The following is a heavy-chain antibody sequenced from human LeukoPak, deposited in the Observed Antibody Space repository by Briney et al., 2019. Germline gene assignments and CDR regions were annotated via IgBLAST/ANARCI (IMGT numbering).Heavy chain of an antibody. Sequence: SETLSLTCTVSSGSISSYYWSWIRQPPGKGLEWVGYIYYSGSTNYNPSLKSRVTISVDTSKNQFSLKLSSVTAADTAVYYCARASKKGIQLWFDYWGQGTLVTVSS. V-gene: IGHV4-59*01. J-gene: IGHJ4*02. CDR2: IYYSGST. CDR1: SGSISSYY. D-gene: IGHD5-18*01. CDR3: ARASKKGIQLWFDY.